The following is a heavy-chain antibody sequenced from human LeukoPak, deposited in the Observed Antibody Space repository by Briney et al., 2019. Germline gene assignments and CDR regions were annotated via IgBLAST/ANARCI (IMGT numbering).Heavy chain of an antibody. CDR1: GGSFSGYY. CDR3: ARVGYCSGGSCYQYFDY. D-gene: IGHD2-15*01. V-gene: IGHV4-34*01. CDR2: INHSGST. Sequence: PSETLSLTCAVYGGSFSGYYWSWIRQPPGKGLEWIGEINHSGSTNYNPSLKSRVTISVDTSKNQFSLKLSSVTAAYTAVYYCARVGYCSGGSCYQYFDYWGQGTLVTVSS. J-gene: IGHJ4*02.